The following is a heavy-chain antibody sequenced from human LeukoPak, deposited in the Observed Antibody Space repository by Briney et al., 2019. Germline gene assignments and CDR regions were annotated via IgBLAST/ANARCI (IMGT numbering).Heavy chain of an antibody. J-gene: IGHJ5*02. CDR2: INHSGST. CDR1: GFTFSSYW. V-gene: IGHV4-34*01. Sequence: EPGGSLRLSCAASGFTFSSYWMSWVRQAPGKGLEWIGEINHSGSTNYNPSLKSRVTISVDTSKNQFSLKLSSVTAADTAVYYCARGPSGYSYGRRGHGFDPWGQGTLVTASS. CDR3: ARGPSGYSYGRRGHGFDP. D-gene: IGHD5-18*01.